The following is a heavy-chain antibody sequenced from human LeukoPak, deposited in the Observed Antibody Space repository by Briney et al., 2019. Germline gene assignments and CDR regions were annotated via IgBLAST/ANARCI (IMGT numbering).Heavy chain of an antibody. V-gene: IGHV4-39*07. CDR1: GGSIGRSSYY. CDR3: AREGLGSGAFDI. Sequence: NASETLSLTCTVSGGSIGRSSYYWGWIRQPPGKGLEWIGNIYYSGSTNYNPSLKSRVTISLDTSKNQFSLKLSSVTAADTAVYYCAREGLGSGAFDIWGQGTMVTVSS. CDR2: IYYSGST. D-gene: IGHD3-10*01. J-gene: IGHJ3*02.